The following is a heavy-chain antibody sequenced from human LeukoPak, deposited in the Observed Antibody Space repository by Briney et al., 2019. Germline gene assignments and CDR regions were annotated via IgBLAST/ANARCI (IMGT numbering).Heavy chain of an antibody. CDR2: ISFSGGNT. D-gene: IGHD1-26*01. CDR1: GFTFRDSA. V-gene: IGHV3-23*01. J-gene: IGHJ3*01. Sequence: GGSLRLSCAASGFTFRDSAMSWVRQAPGKGLEWVSLISFSGGNTYYTDSVKGRFTISRDNSKGTMYLQMNSLRAEDTAIYYCARDIESSTWGLGTMVTVSS. CDR3: ARDIESST.